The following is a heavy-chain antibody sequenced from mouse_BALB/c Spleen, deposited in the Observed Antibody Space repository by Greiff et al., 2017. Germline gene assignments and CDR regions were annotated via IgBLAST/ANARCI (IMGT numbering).Heavy chain of an antibody. J-gene: IGHJ1*01. D-gene: IGHD1-1*01. CDR3: ARENYGSSYGGYFDV. CDR1: GFSLTSYG. CDR2: IWAGGST. Sequence: VHLVESGPGLVAPSQSLSITCTVSGFSLTSYGVHWVRQPPGKGLEWLGVIWAGGSTNYNSALMSRLSISKDNSKSQVFLKMNSLQTDDTAMYYCARENYGSSYGGYFDVWGAGTTVTVSS. V-gene: IGHV2-9*02.